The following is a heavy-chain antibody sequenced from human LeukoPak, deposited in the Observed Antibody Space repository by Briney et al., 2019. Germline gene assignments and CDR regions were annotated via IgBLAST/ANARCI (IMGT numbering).Heavy chain of an antibody. CDR3: AKDQWQQLVPRAFDY. CDR1: GFTFSSYS. Sequence: GGSLRLSCAASGFTFSSYSMNWVRQAPGKGLEWVSSISSSSSYIYYADSVKGRFTISRDNAKNSLYLQMNSLRAEDTAVYYCAKDQWQQLVPRAFDYWGQGTLVTVSS. D-gene: IGHD6-13*01. CDR2: ISSSSSYI. J-gene: IGHJ4*02. V-gene: IGHV3-21*04.